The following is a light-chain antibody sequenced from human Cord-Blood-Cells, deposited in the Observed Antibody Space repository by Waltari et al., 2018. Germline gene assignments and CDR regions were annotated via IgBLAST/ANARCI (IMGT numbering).Light chain of an antibody. J-gene: IGLJ1*01. CDR2: GNS. CDR1: SSNIGAGYD. Sequence: QSVLTQPPSVSGAPGQRVTISCTGSSSNIGAGYDVHWYQQLPGTAPKLLIYGNSSRPSGVPDRLSGSKSGTSASLAITGLQAEDEADYYCQSYDSSLSGYVFGTGTKVTVL. V-gene: IGLV1-40*01. CDR3: QSYDSSLSGYV.